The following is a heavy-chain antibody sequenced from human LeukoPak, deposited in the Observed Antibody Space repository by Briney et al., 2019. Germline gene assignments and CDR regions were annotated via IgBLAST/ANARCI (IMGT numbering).Heavy chain of an antibody. J-gene: IGHJ4*02. Sequence: ASVKVSCKASGYTFTSYDINWVRQATGQGLEWMGWMNPNSGNTGYAQKFQGRVTMTTDTSTSTAYMELRSLRSDDTAVYYCARGARIYDYVWGSYRPLYYFDYWGQGTLVTVSS. CDR3: ARGARIYDYVWGSYRPLYYFDY. CDR1: GYTFTSYD. CDR2: MNPNSGNT. D-gene: IGHD3-16*02. V-gene: IGHV1-8*01.